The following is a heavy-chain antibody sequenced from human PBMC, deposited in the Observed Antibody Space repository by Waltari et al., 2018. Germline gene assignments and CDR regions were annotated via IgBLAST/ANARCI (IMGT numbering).Heavy chain of an antibody. Sequence: QVQLQQWGAGLLKPSETLSLTCAVYGGSFSGYYWSWIRQPPGKGLEWIGEINHSGSTYYNPSLKIRVTISVDTAKNQFSLKLSSVTAADTAVYYCARGGGDSSSSGVVPEDYWGQGTLVTVSS. V-gene: IGHV4-34*01. D-gene: IGHD6-6*01. J-gene: IGHJ4*02. CDR2: INHSGST. CDR1: GGSFSGYY. CDR3: ARGGGDSSSSGVVPEDY.